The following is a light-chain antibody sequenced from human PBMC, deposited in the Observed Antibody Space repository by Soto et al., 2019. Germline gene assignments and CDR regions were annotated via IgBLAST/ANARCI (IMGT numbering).Light chain of an antibody. J-gene: IGKJ1*01. V-gene: IGKV1-39*01. CDR1: QFISSF. CDR2: DAS. CDR3: QQTYSSRTWT. Sequence: DFQMTQSPSSLSASVGDTVTITCRSSQFISSFLNWYQQTPGKATKLLIYDASTLQSGVPSRFSGGVSGTDFSILFRNLQREDFADYYCQQTYSSRTWTFGQGTKVDI.